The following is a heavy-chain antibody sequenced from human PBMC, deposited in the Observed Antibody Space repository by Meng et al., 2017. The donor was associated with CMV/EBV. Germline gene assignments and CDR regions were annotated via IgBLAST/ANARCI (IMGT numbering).Heavy chain of an antibody. CDR3: ARQHNSSSWIINWFDP. CDR2: INPNSGGT. J-gene: IGHJ5*02. V-gene: IGHV1-2*02. D-gene: IGHD6-13*01. Sequence: QPGDEVNKPWHPVKVSCQASGYTFTGYYMHWVRQDPGQGLEWMGWINPNSGGTNYAQKFQGRVTMTRDTSISTAYMELSRLRSDDTAVYYCARQHNSSSWIINWFDPWGQGTLVTVSS. CDR1: GYTFTGYY.